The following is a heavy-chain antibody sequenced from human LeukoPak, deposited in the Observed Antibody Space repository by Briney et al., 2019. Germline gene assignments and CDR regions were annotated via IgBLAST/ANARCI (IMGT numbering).Heavy chain of an antibody. J-gene: IGHJ3*02. CDR1: GYSFTSYW. V-gene: IGHV5-51*01. Sequence: GESLKISCKGSGYSFTSYWIGWVRQMPGKGLEWMGIIYPGDSDTRCSPSFQGQVTISADKSISTAYLQWSSLKASDTAMYYCARNYDSSGYYPEDAFDIWGQGTMVTVSS. D-gene: IGHD3-22*01. CDR3: ARNYDSSGYYPEDAFDI. CDR2: IYPGDSDT.